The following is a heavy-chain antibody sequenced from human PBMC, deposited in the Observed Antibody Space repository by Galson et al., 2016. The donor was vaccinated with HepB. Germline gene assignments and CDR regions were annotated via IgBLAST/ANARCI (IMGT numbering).Heavy chain of an antibody. Sequence: SLRLSCAASGFTFSTRSMNWVRQAPGKGLEWVSSISSSSSHIYYADSVKGRFTISRDNAKNPLYLQMNSLRVEDAGVYYCARRLDTQRRIAGWGWGMDVWGQETLVAVTS. J-gene: IGHJ4*02. CDR2: ISSSSSHI. CDR3: ARRLDTQRRIAGWGWGMDV. V-gene: IGHV3-21*01. D-gene: IGHD2-8*01. CDR1: GFTFSTRS.